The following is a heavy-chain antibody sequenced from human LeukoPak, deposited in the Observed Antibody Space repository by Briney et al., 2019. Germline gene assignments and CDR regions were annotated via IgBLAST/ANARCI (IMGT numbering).Heavy chain of an antibody. V-gene: IGHV3-7*01. CDR2: IKQDGSEK. CDR3: ARDRGYYDSSGYYKAFDI. J-gene: IGHJ3*02. Sequence: PGGSLRLSCAASGFTFSSYWMSWVRQAPGKGLEWVANIKQDGSEKYYVDSVKGRFTISRDNAKNSLHLQMNSLRAEDTAVYYCARDRGYYDSSGYYKAFDIWGQGTMVTVSS. CDR1: GFTFSSYW. D-gene: IGHD3-22*01.